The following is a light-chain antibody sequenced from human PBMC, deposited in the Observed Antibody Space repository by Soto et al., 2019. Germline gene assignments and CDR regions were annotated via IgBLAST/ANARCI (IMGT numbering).Light chain of an antibody. CDR3: SSYAGINNMI. J-gene: IGLJ2*01. CDR1: SSDVGAYDY. Sequence: QSVLTQPPSASGAPGQSVTISCTGTSSDVGAYDYVSWYQQESGKAPKLLLYEVTKRPSGVPDRFSGSKSGTTASLTVSGLQAEDEADYYCSSYAGINNMIFGAGTKLTVL. V-gene: IGLV2-8*01. CDR2: EVT.